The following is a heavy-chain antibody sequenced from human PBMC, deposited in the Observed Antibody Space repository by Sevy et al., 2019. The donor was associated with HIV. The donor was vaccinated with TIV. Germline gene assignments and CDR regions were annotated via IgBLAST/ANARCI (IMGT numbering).Heavy chain of an antibody. CDR2: IYYSGST. Sequence: SETLSLTCTVSGGSISSSSYYWGWIRQPPGKGLEWIGSIYYSGSTYYNPSLKSRVTISVDTSKNQFSLKLSSVTAADTAVYYCARRRLIVEGVDALDIWGQGTMVTVSS. CDR3: ARRRLIVEGVDALDI. V-gene: IGHV4-39*01. D-gene: IGHD3-16*02. CDR1: GGSISSSSYY. J-gene: IGHJ3*02.